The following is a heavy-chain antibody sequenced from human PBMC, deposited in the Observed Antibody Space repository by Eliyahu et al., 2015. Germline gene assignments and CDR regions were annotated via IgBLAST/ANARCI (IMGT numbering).Heavy chain of an antibody. Sequence: EVQLVESGGGLVQPGGSLRLSCAASGFXFXNYEMNWVRQAPGKGLGWVSYISSAGSTKYNADSVKGRFTISRDNAKNSLYLQMSSLRVEDTAVYYCARDSAGTIHNYFDFWGQGTLVTVSS. D-gene: IGHD1-1*01. CDR2: ISSAGSTK. J-gene: IGHJ4*02. V-gene: IGHV3-48*03. CDR1: GFXFXNYE. CDR3: ARDSAGTIHNYFDF.